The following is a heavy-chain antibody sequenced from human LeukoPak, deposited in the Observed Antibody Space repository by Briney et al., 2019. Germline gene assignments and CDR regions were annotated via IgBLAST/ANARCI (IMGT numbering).Heavy chain of an antibody. J-gene: IGHJ4*02. CDR2: IMQDGSDK. Sequence: PGGSLRLSCAASGFTFSNSWMSWVRQAPGKGLEWVAVIMQDGSDKYYVDSVEGRFTISRDNAKNSLYLQMNSLRAEDTSVYYCATGGGDSWGQGTLVTVSS. CDR3: ATGGGDS. V-gene: IGHV3-7*01. D-gene: IGHD3-16*01. CDR1: GFTFSNSW.